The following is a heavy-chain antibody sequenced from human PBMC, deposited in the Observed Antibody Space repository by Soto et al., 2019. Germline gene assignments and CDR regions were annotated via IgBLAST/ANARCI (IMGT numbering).Heavy chain of an antibody. D-gene: IGHD6-19*01. V-gene: IGHV3-48*02. CDR2: ISTSGATR. J-gene: IGHJ4*02. CDR3: AMFFGSGFDY. CDR1: GFTFSTDS. Sequence: EVQLVESGGGLVQPGGSLRLSCVASGFTFSTDSMNWVRQAPGKGLEWVAHISTSGATRYYADSVKGRFTISRDNAKTSLYLQMDGLRNEDTAVYYCAMFFGSGFDYWGQGTLVTVSS.